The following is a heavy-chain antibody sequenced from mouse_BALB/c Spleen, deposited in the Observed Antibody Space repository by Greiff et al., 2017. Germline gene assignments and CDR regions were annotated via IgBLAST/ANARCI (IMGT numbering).Heavy chain of an antibody. D-gene: IGHD3-3*01. J-gene: IGHJ1*01. CDR1: GYTFTSYW. V-gene: IGHV1-69*02. CDR3: TRWGDDWYFDV. CDR2: IYPSDSYT. Sequence: QVQLQQPGAELVRPGASVKLSCKASGYTFTSYWINWVKQRPGQGLEWIGNIYPSDSYTNYNQKFKDKATLTVDKSSSTAYMQLSSPTSEDSAVYCCTRWGDDWYFDVWGAGTTVTVSS.